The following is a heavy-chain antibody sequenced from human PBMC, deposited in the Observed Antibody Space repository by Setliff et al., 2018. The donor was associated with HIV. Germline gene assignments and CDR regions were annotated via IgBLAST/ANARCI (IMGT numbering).Heavy chain of an antibody. CDR2: ISHSGSI. Sequence: SETLSLTCTVSGGPLSGYFWTWLRQTPEKGLEWIGDISHSGSINYNLSPKSRTPMSLDTSKNQVPLKLTSVAATDAGLYFCARGRDASAWYLSQFYSYYYIDVWGSGTTVTV. J-gene: IGHJ6*03. D-gene: IGHD6-13*01. CDR1: GGPLSGYF. CDR3: ARGRDASAWYLSQFYSYYYIDV. V-gene: IGHV4-34*10.